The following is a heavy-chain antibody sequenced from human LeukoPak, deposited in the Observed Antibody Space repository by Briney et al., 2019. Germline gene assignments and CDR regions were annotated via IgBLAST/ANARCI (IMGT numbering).Heavy chain of an antibody. CDR1: GFTFSSYA. CDR3: AKVGYCSSTSCYWRGTYYFDY. D-gene: IGHD2-2*01. J-gene: IGHJ4*02. V-gene: IGHV3-23*01. Sequence: GGSLRLSCAASGFTFSSYAMSWVRQAPGKGLGWVSAISGSGGSTYYADSVKGRFTISRDNSKNTLYLQMNSLRAEDTAVYYCAKVGYCSSTSCYWRGTYYFDYWGQGTLVTVSS. CDR2: ISGSGGST.